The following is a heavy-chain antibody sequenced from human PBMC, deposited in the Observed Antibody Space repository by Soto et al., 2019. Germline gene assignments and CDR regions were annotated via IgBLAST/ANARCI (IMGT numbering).Heavy chain of an antibody. CDR1: GGPFRCYY. J-gene: IGHJ4*02. CDR3: TRGLDRAKLGY. CDR2: IHYSGSI. D-gene: IGHD1-26*01. V-gene: IGHV4-34*09. Sequence: SDTLSLTFAFHGGPFRCYYWSWVRQYPGKGLEWIGSIHYSGSIYYSPSLRSRLTMSADTSKNQFSLKLSSVTVADTAVYYCTRGLDRAKLGYWGQG.